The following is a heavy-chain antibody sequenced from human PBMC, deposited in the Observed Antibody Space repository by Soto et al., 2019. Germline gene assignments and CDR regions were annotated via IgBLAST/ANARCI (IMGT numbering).Heavy chain of an antibody. Sequence: QVQLVESGGGVVQSGRSLRLSCAASGFTFSSYGMHWVRQAPGKGLEWVAVISYDGSNKYYADSVKGRFTISRDNSKNTLYLQMNSLRAEDTAVYYCAKSAPRRYCSSTSCLYYGMDVWGQGTTVTVSS. CDR3: AKSAPRRYCSSTSCLYYGMDV. D-gene: IGHD2-2*01. J-gene: IGHJ6*02. CDR1: GFTFSSYG. CDR2: ISYDGSNK. V-gene: IGHV3-30*18.